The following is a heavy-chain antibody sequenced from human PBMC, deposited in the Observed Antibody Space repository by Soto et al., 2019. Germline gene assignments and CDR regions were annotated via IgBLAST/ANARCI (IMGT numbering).Heavy chain of an antibody. CDR2: ISGSGGNI. V-gene: IGHV3-23*01. D-gene: IGHD2-15*01. Sequence: GGSLRLSCAASVFTFISYAMSWVRQAPRKGLEWVSAISGSGGNIYYADSVKGRFTISRDNSKNTLYLEMNSLRAEDTAVYYCAKDKGPSVGATPGYYYQGLDVWGQGTTVTVSS. CDR1: VFTFISYA. J-gene: IGHJ6*02. CDR3: AKDKGPSVGATPGYYYQGLDV.